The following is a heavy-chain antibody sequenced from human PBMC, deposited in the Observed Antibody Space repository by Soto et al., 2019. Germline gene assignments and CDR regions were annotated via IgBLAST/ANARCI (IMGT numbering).Heavy chain of an antibody. CDR2: IKSKTDGGTT. Sequence: PGGSLRLSCAASGFTFSNAWMSWVRQAPGKGLEWVGRIKSKTDGGTTDYAAPVKGRFTISRDDSKNTLYLQMNSLKTEDTAVYYCTTGRQWELPAHYYYGMDVWGQGTTVTVSS. D-gene: IGHD1-26*01. CDR1: GFTFSNAW. V-gene: IGHV3-15*01. CDR3: TTGRQWELPAHYYYGMDV. J-gene: IGHJ6*02.